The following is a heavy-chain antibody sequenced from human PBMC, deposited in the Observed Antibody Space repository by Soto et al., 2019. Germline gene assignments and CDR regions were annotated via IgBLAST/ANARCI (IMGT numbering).Heavy chain of an antibody. Sequence: QEQLVQSGAEVKKPGSSVKVSCKASGGIFSSYAISWVRQAPGQGLEWMGGIIPIFGTANYAQKFQGRVTITADESTNTDYMDLSSLKAEDTAIYYCARGGSGYVWFNEFWGQGTLVTVSS. D-gene: IGHD3-22*01. CDR1: GGIFSSYA. J-gene: IGHJ4*02. CDR3: ARGGSGYVWFNEF. V-gene: IGHV1-69*01. CDR2: IIPIFGTA.